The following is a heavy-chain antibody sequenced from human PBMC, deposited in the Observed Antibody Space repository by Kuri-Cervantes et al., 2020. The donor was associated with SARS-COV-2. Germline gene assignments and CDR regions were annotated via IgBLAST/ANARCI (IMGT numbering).Heavy chain of an antibody. CDR1: GFTFSNYG. Sequence: GESLKISCAASGFTFSNYGMTWVRQAPGKGLEWVSVIYSDGRTYYADSVKGRFTISRDNSENTLYLQMNGLRAEDTAVYYCAKSYYIAVAGIKWFDPWGQGTLVTVSS. D-gene: IGHD6-19*01. CDR3: AKSYYIAVAGIKWFDP. CDR2: IYSDGRT. J-gene: IGHJ5*02. V-gene: IGHV3-66*02.